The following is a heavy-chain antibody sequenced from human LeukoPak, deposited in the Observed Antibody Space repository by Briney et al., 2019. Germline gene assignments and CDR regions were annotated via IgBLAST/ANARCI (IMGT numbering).Heavy chain of an antibody. Sequence: PRGSLRLSCAASGFTFSNYNMNWVRQAPGKGLEWVSYISSSTSTIYYADSVKGRFTISRDNAKNSLYLQMNSLRAEDTAVYYCASLYREILDYWGQGTLVTVSS. CDR2: ISSSTSTI. D-gene: IGHD5-18*01. CDR1: GFTFSNYN. J-gene: IGHJ4*02. V-gene: IGHV3-48*01. CDR3: ASLYREILDY.